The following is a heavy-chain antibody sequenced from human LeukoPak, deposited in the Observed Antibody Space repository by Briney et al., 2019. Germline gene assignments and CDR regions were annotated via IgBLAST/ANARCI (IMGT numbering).Heavy chain of an antibody. Sequence: GASVKVSCKTSAYTFTDYYIHWVRQAPGQGLEWMGWIKPNTGATNYAQRFQGRVTMTRDTSISTAYMEVSRLTSDDTAVYYCARPRFPYYRLSGADYYYMDVWGKGTTVTVSS. J-gene: IGHJ6*03. V-gene: IGHV1-2*02. CDR3: ARPRFPYYRLSGADYYYMDV. D-gene: IGHD3-10*01. CDR1: AYTFTDYY. CDR2: IKPNTGAT.